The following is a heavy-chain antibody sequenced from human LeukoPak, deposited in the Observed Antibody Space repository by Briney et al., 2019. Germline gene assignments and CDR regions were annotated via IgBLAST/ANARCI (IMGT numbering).Heavy chain of an antibody. CDR3: ARDCSSTSCYKSFDY. D-gene: IGHD2-2*02. J-gene: IGHJ4*02. V-gene: IGHV1-2*02. CDR1: GYTFTGYY. Sequence: ASVTVSCKASGYTFTGYYMHWVRQAPGQGLEWMGWINPNSGGTNYAQKFQGRVTMTRDTSISTAYMELSRLRSDDTAVYYCARDCSSTSCYKSFDYWGQGTLVTVSS. CDR2: INPNSGGT.